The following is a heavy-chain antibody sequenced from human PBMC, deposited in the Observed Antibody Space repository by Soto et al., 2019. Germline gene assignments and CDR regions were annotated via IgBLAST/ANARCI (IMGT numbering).Heavy chain of an antibody. CDR3: ARGRDLELLTYYYVYPVDV. CDR2: INHSGST. J-gene: IGHJ6*03. CDR1: GGSFSGYY. V-gene: IGHV4-34*01. Sequence: SETLSLTCAVYGGSFSGYYWRWIRQPPGKGLEWIGEINHSGSTNYNPSLKSRVTISVDTSKNQFSLKLSSVTAADTAVYYWARGRDLELLTYYYVYPVDVWGKGTTGT. D-gene: IGHD1-7*01.